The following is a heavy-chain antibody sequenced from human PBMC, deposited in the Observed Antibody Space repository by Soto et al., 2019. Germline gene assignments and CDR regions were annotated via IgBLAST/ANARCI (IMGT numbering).Heavy chain of an antibody. CDR3: ARWRVTMVRGVIITSWFAP. J-gene: IGHJ5*02. Sequence: SETLSLTCTVSGGSISSYYWSWIRQPPGKGLEWIGYIYYSGSTNYNPSLKSRVTISVDTSKNQFPLKLSSVTAADTAVYYCARWRVTMVRGVIITSWFAPWGQGTLVTVSS. CDR1: GGSISSYY. CDR2: IYYSGST. D-gene: IGHD3-10*01. V-gene: IGHV4-59*08.